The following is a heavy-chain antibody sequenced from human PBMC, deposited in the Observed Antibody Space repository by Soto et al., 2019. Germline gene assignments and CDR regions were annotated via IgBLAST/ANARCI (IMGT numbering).Heavy chain of an antibody. CDR3: ASGAVSVAGTFCFVP. V-gene: IGHV1-18*01. D-gene: IGHD6-19*01. Sequence: GASVKVSCKASGYTFTSYGISWVRQAPGQGLEWMGWISAYNGNTNYAQKLQGRVTMTTDTSTSTAYMELRSLRSDDTAVYYCASGAVSVAGTFCFVPWGQGTLVTGSS. CDR1: GYTFTSYG. CDR2: ISAYNGNT. J-gene: IGHJ5*02.